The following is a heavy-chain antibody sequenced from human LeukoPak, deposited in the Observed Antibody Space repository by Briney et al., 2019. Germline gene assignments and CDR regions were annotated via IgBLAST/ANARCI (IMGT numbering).Heavy chain of an antibody. V-gene: IGHV4-59*08. D-gene: IGHD1-26*01. CDR2: IYYSGST. CDR3: ARRGVGATFDY. J-gene: IGHJ4*02. CDR1: GGSINIYY. Sequence: SETLSLTCTVSGGSINIYYWSWIRQPPGKGLEWIGYIYYSGSTNYNPSLKSRVTISVDTSKNQFSLKLSSVTAADTAVYYCARRGVGATFDYWGQGTLVTVSS.